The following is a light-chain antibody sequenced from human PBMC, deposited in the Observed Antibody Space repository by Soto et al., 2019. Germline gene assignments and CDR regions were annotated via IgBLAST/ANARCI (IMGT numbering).Light chain of an antibody. V-gene: IGLV1-44*01. CDR3: AAWDDTLAGGL. J-gene: IGLJ3*02. Sequence: QSVLTQPPSASGTPGQRVTISCSGNSSNIGSKTVLWYQLLPGTAPKLLIYNTYQRPLGVPDRFSGSKSGTSAYLAISGLQSGDEAEYYCAAWDDTLAGGLFGGGTKVTVL. CDR2: NTY. CDR1: SSNIGSKT.